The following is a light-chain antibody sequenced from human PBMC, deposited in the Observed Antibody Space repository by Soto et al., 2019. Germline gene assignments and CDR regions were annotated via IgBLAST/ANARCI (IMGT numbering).Light chain of an antibody. J-gene: IGKJ1*01. CDR2: GAS. CDR3: QHFNSYPWT. Sequence: EIVLTQSPGTLSLSPGERATLSCRAIQSISSSYLAWYQQKPGQAPRLLIYGASTRATGIPDRFSGSGSGTDFTLTISRLEPEDFATYYCQHFNSYPWTFGQGTKVDI. V-gene: IGKV3-20*01. CDR1: QSISSSY.